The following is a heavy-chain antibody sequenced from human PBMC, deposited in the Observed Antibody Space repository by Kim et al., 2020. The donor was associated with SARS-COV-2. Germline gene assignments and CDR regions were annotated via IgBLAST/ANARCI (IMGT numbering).Heavy chain of an antibody. CDR1: GFTFKNYG. Sequence: GGSLRLSCTASGFTFKNYGMHWVRQAPGKGPVWVSRIKSDGTSTDYADSVKGRFTISRDNAKNTLSLQMNNLRVEDTAIYYCARTVGGSSNFWGQGTLVT. CDR3: ARTVGGSSNF. J-gene: IGHJ4*02. V-gene: IGHV3-74*01. D-gene: IGHD2-15*01. CDR2: IKSDGTST.